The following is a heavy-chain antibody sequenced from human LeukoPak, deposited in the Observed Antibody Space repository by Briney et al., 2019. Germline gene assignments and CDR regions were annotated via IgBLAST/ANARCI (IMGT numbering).Heavy chain of an antibody. V-gene: IGHV4-59*08. Sequence: SETLSLTCTVSGGSISSYYWSWIRQPPGKGLEWIGYIYYSGSTNYDPSLKSRVTISVDTSKNQFSLKLSSVTAADTAVYYCARASRVAYYYGSGSLDYWGQGTLVTVSS. J-gene: IGHJ4*02. CDR2: IYYSGST. CDR3: ARASRVAYYYGSGSLDY. CDR1: GGSISSYY. D-gene: IGHD3-10*01.